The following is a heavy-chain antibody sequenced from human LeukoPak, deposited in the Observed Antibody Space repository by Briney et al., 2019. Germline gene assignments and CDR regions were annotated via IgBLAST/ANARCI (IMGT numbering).Heavy chain of an antibody. D-gene: IGHD3-22*01. Sequence: SETLSLTCTVSGGSISRYYWSWIRQPPGKGLEWIGYIYYSGSTNYNPSLKSRVTISVDTSKNQFSLKLSSVTAADTAVYYCASGAWSSGYYVDYWGQGTLVTVSS. CDR1: GGSISRYY. CDR3: ASGAWSSGYYVDY. CDR2: IYYSGST. V-gene: IGHV4-59*01. J-gene: IGHJ4*02.